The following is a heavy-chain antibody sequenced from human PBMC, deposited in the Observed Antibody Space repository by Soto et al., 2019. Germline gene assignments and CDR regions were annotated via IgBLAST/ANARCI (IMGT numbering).Heavy chain of an antibody. D-gene: IGHD6-13*01. V-gene: IGHV4-39*07. CDR3: ARDRNPSYRSSWYAWFDP. CDR2: IYYSGST. J-gene: IGHJ5*02. CDR1: GGSISSSSYY. Sequence: SETLSLTCTVSGGSISSSSYYWGWIRQPPGKGLEWIGSIYYSGSTYYNPSLKSRVTISVDTSKNQFSLKLSSVTAADTAVYYCARDRNPSYRSSWYAWFDPWGQGTLVTVSS.